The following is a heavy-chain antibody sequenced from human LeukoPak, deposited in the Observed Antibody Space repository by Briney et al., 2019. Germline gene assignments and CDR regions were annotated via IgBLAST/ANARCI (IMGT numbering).Heavy chain of an antibody. V-gene: IGHV3-23*01. Sequence: GGSLRLSCTASGFTFGDYAMSWVRQAPGKGLEWVSAISGSGGSTYYADSVKGRFTISRDNSKNTLYLQMNSLRAEDTAVYYCAKAKNYYDSSGYGDWGQGTLVTVSS. CDR3: AKAKNYYDSSGYGD. CDR1: GFTFGDYA. CDR2: ISGSGGST. D-gene: IGHD3-22*01. J-gene: IGHJ4*02.